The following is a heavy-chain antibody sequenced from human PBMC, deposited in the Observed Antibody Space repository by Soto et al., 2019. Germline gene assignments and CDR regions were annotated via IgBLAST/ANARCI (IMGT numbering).Heavy chain of an antibody. D-gene: IGHD3-10*01. CDR2: SSYNGGT. CDR3: AGHRIEVVWRGFDF. CDR1: TDSSSFTNSY. Sequence: PSETLSLTCTVSTDSSSFTNSYWGWIRQPPGKGLQWIGSSSYNGGTFYNPSLKGRVVISFDTSKKQSSLQVTSVTAADTAVYFCAGHRIEVVWRGFDFWRQGSPVTVSS. J-gene: IGHJ4*02. V-gene: IGHV4-39*01.